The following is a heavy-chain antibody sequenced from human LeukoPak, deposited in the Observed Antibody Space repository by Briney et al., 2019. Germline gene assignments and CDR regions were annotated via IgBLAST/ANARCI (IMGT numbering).Heavy chain of an antibody. CDR2: ISSSGSPI. D-gene: IGHD3-22*01. CDR1: GFTFSDYY. CDR3: AKGGSYYDSSVRDY. J-gene: IGHJ4*02. V-gene: IGHV3-11*04. Sequence: GGSLRLSCAASGFTFSDYYMSWIRQAPGKGLEWVSYISSSGSPIYYADSVKGRFTISRDNAKNSLYLQMNSLRAEDTAVYYCAKGGSYYDSSVRDYWGQGTLVTVSS.